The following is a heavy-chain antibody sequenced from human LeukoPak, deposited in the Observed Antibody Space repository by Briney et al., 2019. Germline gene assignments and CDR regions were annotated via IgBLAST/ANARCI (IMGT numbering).Heavy chain of an antibody. CDR2: IYTSGST. Sequence: PSQTLSLTCTVSGGSISSGSYYWSWIRQPAGKGLEWIGRIYTSGSTNYNPSLKSRVTISVDTSKNQFSLKLSSVTAADTAVYYCARARTTIDYPYYYYMDVWGKGTTVTVSS. CDR1: GGSISSGSYY. CDR3: ARARTTIDYPYYYYMDV. J-gene: IGHJ6*03. D-gene: IGHD1-7*01. V-gene: IGHV4-61*02.